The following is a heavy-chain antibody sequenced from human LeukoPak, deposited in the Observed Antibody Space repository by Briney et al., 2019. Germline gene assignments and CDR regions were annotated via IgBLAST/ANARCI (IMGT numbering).Heavy chain of an antibody. Sequence: SQTLSLTCAISGDSVSSNSVGWNWLRQSPSRGLEWLGSTYYRSKWFDAYAQSVKSRITINSDTSRNQFSLQVNSVTPEDTAVYYCARGNYWTFDCWGQGILVTVSS. D-gene: IGHD3/OR15-3a*01. CDR1: GDSVSSNSVG. CDR3: ARGNYWTFDC. V-gene: IGHV6-1*01. CDR2: TYYRSKWFD. J-gene: IGHJ4*02.